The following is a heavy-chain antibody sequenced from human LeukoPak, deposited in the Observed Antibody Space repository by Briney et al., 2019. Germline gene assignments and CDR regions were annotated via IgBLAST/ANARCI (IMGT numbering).Heavy chain of an antibody. CDR1: GYTFTSYG. J-gene: IGHJ3*02. CDR2: ISAYNGNT. CDR3: ARDHSPWSQEDYYDSSGYSSDDAFDI. Sequence: GASGKVSCTASGYTFTSYGISWVRQAPGQGLEWMGWISAYNGNTNYSQKLQGRVTMTTDTATSTTTNELRSLRSDDTAVYFCARDHSPWSQEDYYDSSGYSSDDAFDIWGQGTMVTVSS. V-gene: IGHV1-18*01. D-gene: IGHD3-22*01.